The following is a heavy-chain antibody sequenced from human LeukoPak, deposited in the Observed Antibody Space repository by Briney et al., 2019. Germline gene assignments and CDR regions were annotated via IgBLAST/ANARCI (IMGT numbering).Heavy chain of an antibody. V-gene: IGHV3-23*01. Sequence: GGSLRLSCAASGFTFSNYAMTWVRQAPGKGLEWVSAITDRGDDTYHADSVKGRFTISRDNPKNTLYLQMNSLRAEDTAVYYCAKGKRGNYDYWGQGTLVTVSS. J-gene: IGHJ4*02. D-gene: IGHD1-26*01. CDR2: ITDRGDDT. CDR1: GFTFSNYA. CDR3: AKGKRGNYDY.